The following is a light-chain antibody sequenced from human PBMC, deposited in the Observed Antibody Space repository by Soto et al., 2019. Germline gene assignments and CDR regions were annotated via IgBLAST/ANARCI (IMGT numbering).Light chain of an antibody. CDR1: SGHSSYA. CDR3: QTWGTGLLV. V-gene: IGLV4-69*01. Sequence: QSVLTQSPSASASLGASVKLTCTLSSGHSSYAIAWHQQQPEKGPRYLMKLNSDGSHSNGDGIPDRFSGSSSGAERYPTIASLLSEDEADYFCQTWGTGLLVFGGGTELAVL. CDR2: LNSDGSH. J-gene: IGLJ3*02.